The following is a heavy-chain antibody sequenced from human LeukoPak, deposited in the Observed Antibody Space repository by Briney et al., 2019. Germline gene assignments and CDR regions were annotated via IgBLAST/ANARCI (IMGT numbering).Heavy chain of an antibody. CDR3: ARGGGTDSSSWYYNWFDP. D-gene: IGHD6-13*01. CDR2: INPSGGST. Sequence: ASVKVSCKASGYTFTSYYMHWVRQAPGQGLEWMGIINPSGGSTNYAQKFQGWVTMTRDTSISTAYMELSRLRSDDTAVYYCARGGGTDSSSWYYNWFDPWGQGTLVTVSS. CDR1: GYTFTSYY. V-gene: IGHV1-2*04. J-gene: IGHJ5*02.